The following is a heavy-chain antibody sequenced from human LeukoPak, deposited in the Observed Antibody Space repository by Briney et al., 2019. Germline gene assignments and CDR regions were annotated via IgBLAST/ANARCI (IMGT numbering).Heavy chain of an antibody. D-gene: IGHD3-22*01. CDR2: ISVSGNT. Sequence: GGSLRLSCAASGFTLSSYAMSWVRQGPGKGLEWVSAISVSGNTYHADSVKGRFTISRDSSKNTLYLQMNSLRAGDAAVYYCARCGIGSMIVVVTDAFDIWGQGTMVTVSS. J-gene: IGHJ3*02. CDR1: GFTLSSYA. CDR3: ARCGIGSMIVVVTDAFDI. V-gene: IGHV3-23*01.